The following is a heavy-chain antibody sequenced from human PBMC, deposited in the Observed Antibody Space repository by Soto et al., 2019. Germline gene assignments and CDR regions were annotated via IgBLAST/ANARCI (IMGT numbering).Heavy chain of an antibody. D-gene: IGHD4-17*01. CDR1: GFTFSDYY. V-gene: IGHV3-11*06. Sequence: QVQLVESGGGLVKPGGSLRLSCAASGFTFSDYYMSWIRQAPGKGLEWVSYISSSSSYTNYADSVKGRFTISRDNAKNSLYLQMNSLRAEDTAVYYCARVGKAGDYARKTSNWFDPWGQGTLVTVSS. CDR2: ISSSSSYT. CDR3: ARVGKAGDYARKTSNWFDP. J-gene: IGHJ5*02.